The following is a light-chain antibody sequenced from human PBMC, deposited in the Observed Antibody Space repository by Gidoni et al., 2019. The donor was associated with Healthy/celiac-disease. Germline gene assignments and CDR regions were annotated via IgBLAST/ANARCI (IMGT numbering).Light chain of an antibody. V-gene: IGKV3-20*01. J-gene: IGKJ4*01. CDR1: QSVSSSY. CDR2: GAS. Sequence: EIVLTQSPGTLSLSPGERATLSCRASQSVSSSYLAWYQQKPGQAPRLLIYGASSRATGIPYRFSGSGSGTDFTLTISRLEPEDFAVYYCQQYGSSPPSSTCGGGTKVEIK. CDR3: QQYGSSPPSST.